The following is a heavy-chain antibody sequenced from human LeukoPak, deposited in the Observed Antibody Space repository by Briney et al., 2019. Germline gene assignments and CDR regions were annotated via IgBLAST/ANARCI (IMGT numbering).Heavy chain of an antibody. CDR1: GGSISSYY. CDR2: MLYSGST. D-gene: IGHD3-16*01. Sequence: SETLSLTCTVSGGSISSYYWSWIRQPPGKGLEWIGYMLYSGSTNYNPSLKSRVTISVDTSKNQFSLKLSSVTAADTAAYYCARGGKAYFDYWGQGTLVTVSS. CDR3: ARGGKAYFDY. V-gene: IGHV4-59*01. J-gene: IGHJ4*02.